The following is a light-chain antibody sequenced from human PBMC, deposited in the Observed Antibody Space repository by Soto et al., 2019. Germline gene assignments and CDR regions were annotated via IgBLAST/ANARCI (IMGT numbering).Light chain of an antibody. V-gene: IGKV3-15*01. Sequence: EIVMTQSPATLSVSPGERATLSCRASQSVSSNLAWYQQQPDQAPRLLIYGASTRATGFPARFSGSGSGTEFTLTISSLQSEDVAVYYCQQYNNWPLTFGGGTKVEIK. J-gene: IGKJ4*01. CDR1: QSVSSN. CDR3: QQYNNWPLT. CDR2: GAS.